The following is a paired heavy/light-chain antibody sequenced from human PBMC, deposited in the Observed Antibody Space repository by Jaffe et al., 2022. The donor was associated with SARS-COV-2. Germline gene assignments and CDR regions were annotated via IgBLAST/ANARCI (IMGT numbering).Heavy chain of an antibody. D-gene: IGHD3-16*02. CDR1: GYTFTSYG. Sequence: QVQLVQSGAEVKKPGASVKVSCKASGYTFTSYGISWVRQAPGQGLEWMGWISAYNGNTNYAQKLQGRVTMTTDTSTSTAYMELRSLRSDDTAVYYCARGGSYDYVWGSYRYLPLIDYWGQGTLVTVSS. CDR3: ARGGSYDYVWGSYRYLPLIDY. J-gene: IGHJ4*02. CDR2: ISAYNGNT. V-gene: IGHV1-18*01.
Light chain of an antibody. CDR1: QSVSSSY. CDR3: QQYGSSPPLFT. CDR2: GAS. Sequence: EIVLTQSPGTLSLSPGERATLSCRASQSVSSSYLAWYQQKPGQAPRLLIYGASSRATGIPDRFSGSGSGTDFTLTISRLEPEDFAVYYCQQYGSSPPLFTFGPGTKVDIK. V-gene: IGKV3-20*01. J-gene: IGKJ3*01.